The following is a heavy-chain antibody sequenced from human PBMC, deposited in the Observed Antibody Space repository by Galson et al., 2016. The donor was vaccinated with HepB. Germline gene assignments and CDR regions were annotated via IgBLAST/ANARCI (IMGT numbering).Heavy chain of an antibody. CDR2: IGTAGDT. J-gene: IGHJ4*02. V-gene: IGHV3-13*01. Sequence: SLRLSCAASGFTFSSYGMHWVRHVTGKGLEWVSAIGTAGDTYYPGSVKGRFTISRENAKNSLYLQMNSLRDEDTAVYYCARIIKTGTTSHFDYCGQGTLVTVSS. CDR1: GFTFSSYG. D-gene: IGHD1-7*01. CDR3: ARIIKTGTTSHFDY.